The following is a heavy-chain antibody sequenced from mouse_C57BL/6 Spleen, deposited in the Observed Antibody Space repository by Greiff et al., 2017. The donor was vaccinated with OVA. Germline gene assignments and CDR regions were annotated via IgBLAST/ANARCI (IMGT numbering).Heavy chain of an antibody. D-gene: IGHD1-1*01. Sequence: QVQLKQPGAELVKPGASVKLSCKASGYTFTSYWMQWVKQRPGQGLEWIGEIDPSDSYTNYNQKFKGKATLTVDTSSSTAYMQLSSLTSEDSAVYYCARSDGSSRAMDYWGQGTSVTVSS. CDR3: ARSDGSSRAMDY. J-gene: IGHJ4*01. CDR1: GYTFTSYW. CDR2: IDPSDSYT. V-gene: IGHV1-50*01.